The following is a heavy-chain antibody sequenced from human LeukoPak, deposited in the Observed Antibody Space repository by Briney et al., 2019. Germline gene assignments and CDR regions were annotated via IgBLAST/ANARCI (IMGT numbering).Heavy chain of an antibody. V-gene: IGHV3-23*01. CDR3: AKDSSGSCWFDP. CDR1: GFTFSSYA. J-gene: IGHJ5*02. CDR2: ISGSGGST. D-gene: IGHD3-22*01. Sequence: GGSLRLSCAASGFTFSSYAMTWVRQAPGKGLEWVSAISGSGGSTYYADSVKGRFTISRDNSKNTLYLQMNSLRAEDTAVYYCAKDSSGSCWFDPWGQGTLVTVSS.